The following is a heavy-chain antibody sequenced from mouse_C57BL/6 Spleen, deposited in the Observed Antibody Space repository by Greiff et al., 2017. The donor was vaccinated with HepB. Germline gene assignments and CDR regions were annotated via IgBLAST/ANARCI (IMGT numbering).Heavy chain of an antibody. CDR3: ARDGGRWYFDV. Sequence: EVNLVESGGGLVKPGGSLKLSCAASGFTFSSYAMSWVRQTPEKRLEWVATISDGGSYTYYPDNVKGRFTISRDNAKNNLYLQMSHLKSEDTAMYYCARDGGRWYFDVWGTGTTVTVSS. V-gene: IGHV5-4*01. D-gene: IGHD3-3*01. CDR1: GFTFSSYA. CDR2: ISDGGSYT. J-gene: IGHJ1*03.